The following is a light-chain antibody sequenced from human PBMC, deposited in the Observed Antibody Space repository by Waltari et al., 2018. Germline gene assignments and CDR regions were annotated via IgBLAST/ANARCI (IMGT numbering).Light chain of an antibody. CDR2: GNS. J-gene: IGLJ2*01. CDR1: SSNIGASYD. Sequence: QSVLTQPPSVSGAPGQRVTISCTGSSSNIGASYDVHWYKQVPATAPKLLIHGNSKRPSGVPDRVSGSKSGTSASLAITGLQADDEADYYCQSYDSSLSGSLFGGGTKLTVL. V-gene: IGLV1-40*01. CDR3: QSYDSSLSGSL.